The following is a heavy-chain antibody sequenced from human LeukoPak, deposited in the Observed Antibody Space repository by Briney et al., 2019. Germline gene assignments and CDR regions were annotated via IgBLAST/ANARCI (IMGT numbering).Heavy chain of an antibody. CDR2: IKSKTDGGTT. CDR3: TTGGLSH. Sequence: GGSLRLSCAASGFTFSNAWMSWVRQAPGKGLEWVGLIKSKTDGGTTDYAAPVKGRFTISRDDSKNTLYLQMNSLKTEDTAVYFCTTGGLSHWGQGTLVTVSS. D-gene: IGHD2-21*01. CDR1: GFTFSNAW. V-gene: IGHV3-15*01. J-gene: IGHJ4*02.